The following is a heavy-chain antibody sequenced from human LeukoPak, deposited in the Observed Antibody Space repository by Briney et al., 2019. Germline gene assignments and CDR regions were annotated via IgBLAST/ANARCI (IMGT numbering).Heavy chain of an antibody. Sequence: PSETLSLTCTVSGGSISGYSWGWIRRPPGAGLEWIGHIHYTGSTDYSPSLKSRVTLPIDTSKNQFSLEVTSATAADTAVYYCARLSPIAAAGAYTYHSLDIWSQGTTVTVSS. J-gene: IGHJ6*02. CDR3: ARLSPIAAAGAYTYHSLDI. V-gene: IGHV4-59*08. CDR1: GGSISGYS. CDR2: IHYTGST. D-gene: IGHD6-13*01.